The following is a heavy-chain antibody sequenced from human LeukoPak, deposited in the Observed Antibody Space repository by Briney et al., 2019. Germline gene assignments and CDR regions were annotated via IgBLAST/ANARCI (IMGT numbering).Heavy chain of an antibody. CDR1: GFTFSSYW. D-gene: IGHD6-13*01. Sequence: GGSLRLSCAASGFTFSSYWMSWVRQAPGKGLEWVASIKQDGSEKYYVDSVKGRFTISRDNAKNSLYLQMNSLRAEDTAVYYCAGGIAAADYYYYGMDVWGQGTTVTVSS. V-gene: IGHV3-7*04. CDR3: AGGIAAADYYYYGMDV. J-gene: IGHJ6*02. CDR2: IKQDGSEK.